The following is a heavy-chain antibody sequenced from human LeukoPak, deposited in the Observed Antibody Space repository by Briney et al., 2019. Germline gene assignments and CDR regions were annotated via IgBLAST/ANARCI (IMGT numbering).Heavy chain of an antibody. CDR1: GSTFSSYW. D-gene: IGHD2-15*01. V-gene: IGHV3-7*01. CDR3: ARYVGFCSGGSCYRWFDT. CDR2: IKQDGSEK. Sequence: GGSLRLSCAASGSTFSSYWMSWVRQAPGKGLEWVANIKQDGSEKYYVVSVKGRFTISTDNAKNSLYLQMNSLRAEDTAVYYCARYVGFCSGGSCYRWFDTWGQGTLVTVSS. J-gene: IGHJ5*02.